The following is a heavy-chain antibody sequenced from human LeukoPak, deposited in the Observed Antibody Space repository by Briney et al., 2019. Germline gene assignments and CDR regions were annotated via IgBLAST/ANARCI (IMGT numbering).Heavy chain of an antibody. Sequence: PGGSLRLSCAASGFTFSSYSMNWVRQAPGKGLEWVSYISSSSSTIYYADSVKGRFTISRDNAKNSLYLQMNSLRAEDTAVYYCARDPALKVGAPHSADYWGQGTLVTVSS. J-gene: IGHJ4*02. CDR1: GFTFSSYS. D-gene: IGHD1-26*01. CDR3: ARDPALKVGAPHSADY. CDR2: ISSSSSTI. V-gene: IGHV3-48*04.